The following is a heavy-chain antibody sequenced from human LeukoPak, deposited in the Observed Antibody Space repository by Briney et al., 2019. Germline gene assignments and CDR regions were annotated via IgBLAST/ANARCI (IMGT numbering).Heavy chain of an antibody. V-gene: IGHV4-30-2*01. CDR2: IYHSGST. CDR3: ARRVGDYYDSSGYAFDI. Sequence: ASQTLSLTCTVSGGSISSGGYYWSWIRQPPGKGLEWIGYIYHSGSTYYNPSLKSRVTISVDRSKNQFSLKLSSVTAADTAVYYCARRVGDYYDSSGYAFDIWGQGTMVTVPS. D-gene: IGHD3-22*01. CDR1: GGSISSGGYY. J-gene: IGHJ3*02.